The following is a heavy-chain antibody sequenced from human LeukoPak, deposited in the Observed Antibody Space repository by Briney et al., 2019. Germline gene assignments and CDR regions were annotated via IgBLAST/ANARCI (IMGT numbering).Heavy chain of an antibody. J-gene: IGHJ4*02. CDR1: GYTFIDYY. CDR3: AIELTGSFYFDN. Sequence: ASVKVSCKASGYTFIDYYMHWVRQAPGQGLEWMGCINANGGGTDYVQKFKGRVTMTRDTSISTAYIELSGLTSGDTAVYYCAIELTGSFYFDNWGQGTLVTVSS. D-gene: IGHD2-8*02. CDR2: INANGGGT. V-gene: IGHV1-2*02.